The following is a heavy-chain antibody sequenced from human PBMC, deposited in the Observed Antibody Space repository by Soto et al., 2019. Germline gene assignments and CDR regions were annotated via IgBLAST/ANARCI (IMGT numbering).Heavy chain of an antibody. D-gene: IGHD3-3*01. J-gene: IGHJ5*02. CDR2: IYPGDSDT. CDR3: ARVGYYDFWSGPVDWFDP. Sequence: GESLKISCKGSGYSFTSYGIGWVRQMPGKGLEWMGIIYPGDSDTRYSPSFQGQVTISADKSISTAYLQWSSLKASDTAMYYCARVGYYDFWSGPVDWFDPWGQGTLVTVSS. V-gene: IGHV5-51*01. CDR1: GYSFTSYG.